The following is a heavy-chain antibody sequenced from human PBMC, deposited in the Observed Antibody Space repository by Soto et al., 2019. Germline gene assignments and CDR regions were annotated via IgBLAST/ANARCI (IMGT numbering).Heavy chain of an antibody. V-gene: IGHV5-10-1*01. J-gene: IGHJ4*02. CDR2: IDPSDSYA. D-gene: IGHD6-6*01. CDR1: GYSFTSYW. CDR3: ARAPYSRSSFFFNY. Sequence: PGESLKISCKGSGYSFTSYWISWVRQMPGKGLEWMGRIDPSDSYANYSPSFQGHVTISADKSISTAYLQWSSLKASDTAVYYCARAPYSRSSFFFNYWGQGTLVTVSS.